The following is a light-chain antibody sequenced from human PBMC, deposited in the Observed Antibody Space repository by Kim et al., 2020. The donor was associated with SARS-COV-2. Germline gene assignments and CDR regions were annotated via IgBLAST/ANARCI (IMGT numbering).Light chain of an antibody. CDR1: SSDVGGYNY. V-gene: IGLV2-14*03. Sequence: QSVVTQPASVSGSPGQSITISCTGTSSDVGGYNYVSWYQQHPGKAPKLMIYNVSNRPAGVSNRFSASKSGNTSSLTISGLQAEDEADYYCSSYTSSSTVFGGGTQLTVL. CDR3: SSYTSSSTV. J-gene: IGLJ2*01. CDR2: NVS.